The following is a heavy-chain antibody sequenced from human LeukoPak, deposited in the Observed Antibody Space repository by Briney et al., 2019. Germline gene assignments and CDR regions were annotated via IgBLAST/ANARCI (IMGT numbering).Heavy chain of an antibody. V-gene: IGHV5-51*01. CDR2: IYPGDSDT. CDR1: GYSFTSYW. D-gene: IGHD3-10*01. CDR3: ARVRNYYGSGSIPFDY. J-gene: IGHJ4*02. Sequence: GESLKISCKGSGYSFTSYWIGWVRQMPGKGLEWMGIIYPGDSDTRYSPSFQGQVTISADKSISTAYLQWSSLKASDTAMYYCARVRNYYGSGSIPFDYWGQGTLVTVSP.